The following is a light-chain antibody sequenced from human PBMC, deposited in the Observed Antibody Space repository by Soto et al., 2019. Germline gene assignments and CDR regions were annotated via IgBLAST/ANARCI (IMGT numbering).Light chain of an antibody. J-gene: IGKJ2*01. CDR3: QQQGT. CDR2: AAS. V-gene: IGKV3-20*01. CDR1: EFLSSSY. Sequence: EIVLTQSPGTLSLSPGERATLSCRASEFLSSSYLVWYQQKPGQAPRLLIYAASRRATGIPDRFSGSGSATAYTLTINAVEPEDFAVYYCQQQGTFGQGTKLEIK.